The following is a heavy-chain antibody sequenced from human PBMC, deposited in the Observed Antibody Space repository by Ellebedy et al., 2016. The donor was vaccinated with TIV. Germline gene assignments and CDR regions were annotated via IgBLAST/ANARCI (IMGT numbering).Heavy chain of an antibody. CDR3: ARTTVTTEGGYYYGMDV. J-gene: IGHJ6*02. CDR1: GYTFTSYY. V-gene: IGHV1-46*01. Sequence: ASVKVSXXASGYTFTSYYMHWVRQAPGQGLEWMGIINPSGGSTSYAQKFQGRVTMTRDTSTSTVYMELSSLRSEDTAVYYCARTTVTTEGGYYYGMDVWGQGTTVTVSS. CDR2: INPSGGST. D-gene: IGHD4-17*01.